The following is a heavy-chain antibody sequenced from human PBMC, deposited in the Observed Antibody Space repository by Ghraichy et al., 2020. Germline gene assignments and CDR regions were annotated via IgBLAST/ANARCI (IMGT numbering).Heavy chain of an antibody. CDR1: GLTFSSYA. D-gene: IGHD3-3*01. CDR2: ISGSGGTT. V-gene: IGHV3-23*01. J-gene: IGHJ6*03. CDR3: AKEYYDFWRGPAAMDV. Sequence: GALNISCAASGLTFSSYAMSWVRQAPGKGLEWVSAISGSGGTTSYADTVKGRFTVSRDNSKNTLYLQVNSLRAEDTAVYYCAKEYYDFWRGPAAMDVWGKGTTVTVSS.